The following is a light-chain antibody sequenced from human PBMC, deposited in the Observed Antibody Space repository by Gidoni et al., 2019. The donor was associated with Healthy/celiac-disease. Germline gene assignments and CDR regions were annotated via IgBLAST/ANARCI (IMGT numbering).Light chain of an antibody. CDR2: DVS. CDR3: SSYTSSSTLYV. Sequence: SALTQPASVSGSPGQSITISCSGTSSDVGGYNYVSWYQQHPGKAPKRMIYDVSNRPSGVSTRFSGSKSGNPASLTISGLQAEDEADYYCSSYTSSSTLYVFVTGTKVTVL. V-gene: IGLV2-14*03. J-gene: IGLJ1*01. CDR1: SSDVGGYNY.